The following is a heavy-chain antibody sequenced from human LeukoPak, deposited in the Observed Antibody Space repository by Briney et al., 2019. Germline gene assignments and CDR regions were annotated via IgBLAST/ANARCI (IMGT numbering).Heavy chain of an antibody. CDR1: GFTFSSYW. CDR3: AKDFPMVVIAAVGAFDI. CDR2: INTDGSST. Sequence: GGSLRLSCAASGFTFSSYWMHWVRQAPGKGLVWVSRINTDGSSTSYADSVKGRFTISRDNAKNTLYLQMNSLRAEDTAVYYCAKDFPMVVIAAVGAFDIWGQGTMVTVSS. J-gene: IGHJ3*02. V-gene: IGHV3-74*01. D-gene: IGHD2-21*01.